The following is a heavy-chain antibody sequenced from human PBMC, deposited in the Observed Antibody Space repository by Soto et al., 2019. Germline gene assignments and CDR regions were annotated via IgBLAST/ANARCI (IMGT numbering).Heavy chain of an antibody. D-gene: IGHD3-3*01. CDR1: GLTFSSYA. Sequence: GGSLRLSCAASGLTFSSYAMSWVRQAPGKGLEWVSAISGSGGSTYYADSVKGRFTISRDNSKNTLYLQMNSLRAEDTAVYYCAKPTFGVVIMYYFDYWGQGTLVTVSS. CDR2: ISGSGGST. CDR3: AKPTFGVVIMYYFDY. V-gene: IGHV3-23*01. J-gene: IGHJ4*02.